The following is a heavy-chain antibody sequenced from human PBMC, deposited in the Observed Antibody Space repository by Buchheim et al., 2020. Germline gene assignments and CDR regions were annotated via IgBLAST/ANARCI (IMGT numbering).Heavy chain of an antibody. CDR3: ARSSKIGSYYDIMTGYFPYYYYGMDV. CDR2: INHSGST. J-gene: IGHJ6*02. Sequence: QVQLQQWGAGLLKPSETLSLTCAVYGGSFSGYYWSWIRQPPGKGLEWIGKINHSGSTNYTPSLKSRVTISVDTSKNQFSLKPSSVTAADTAVYYCARSSKIGSYYDIMTGYFPYYYYGMDVWGQGTT. D-gene: IGHD3-9*01. V-gene: IGHV4-34*01. CDR1: GGSFSGYY.